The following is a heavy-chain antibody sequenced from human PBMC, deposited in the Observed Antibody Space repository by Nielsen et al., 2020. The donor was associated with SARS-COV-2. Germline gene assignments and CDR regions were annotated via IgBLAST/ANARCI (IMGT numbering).Heavy chain of an antibody. J-gene: IGHJ6*03. CDR2: ISSSSSTI. V-gene: IGHV3-48*01. Sequence: GGSLRLSCAASGFTFSSYSMNWVRQAPGKGLEWVSYISSSSSTIYYADSVKGRFTISRDNAKNSLYLQMNSLRAEDTAVYYCARAPYYDFWSGYYFPYYYYYMDVWGKGTTVTVSS. CDR3: ARAPYYDFWSGYYFPYYYYYMDV. CDR1: GFTFSSYS. D-gene: IGHD3-3*01.